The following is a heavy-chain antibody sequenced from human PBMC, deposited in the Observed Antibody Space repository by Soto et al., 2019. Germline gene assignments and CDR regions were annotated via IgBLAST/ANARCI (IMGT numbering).Heavy chain of an antibody. Sequence: EVQLLESGGGLVQPGGSLRLSCAASGFTFSSYAMSWVRQAPGKGLEWVSAISGSGGSTYYADSVKGRFTISRDNSKNTLYLQMNRLRGEDTAVYYCAKDHTFMVRGLIDYWGKGTLVTVSS. CDR1: GFTFSSYA. CDR2: ISGSGGST. V-gene: IGHV3-23*01. J-gene: IGHJ4*02. D-gene: IGHD3-10*01. CDR3: AKDHTFMVRGLIDY.